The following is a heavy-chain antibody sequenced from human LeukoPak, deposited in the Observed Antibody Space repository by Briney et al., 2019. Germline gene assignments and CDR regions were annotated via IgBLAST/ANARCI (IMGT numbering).Heavy chain of an antibody. CDR1: GGTFSSYA. D-gene: IGHD4-17*01. CDR3: ARVGRNRDYGDYVRWFDP. J-gene: IGHJ5*02. CDR2: IIPIFGTA. V-gene: IGHV1-69*06. Sequence: SVKLSCKASGGTFSSYAISWVRQAPGQGLEWMGRIIPIFGTANYAQTFQGRVTITADKSTSTAYMELSSLRSEDTAVYYCARVGRNRDYGDYVRWFDPWGQGALVTVSS.